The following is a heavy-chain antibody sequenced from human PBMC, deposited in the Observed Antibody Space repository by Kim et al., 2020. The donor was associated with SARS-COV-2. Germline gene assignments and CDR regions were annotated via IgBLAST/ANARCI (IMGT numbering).Heavy chain of an antibody. V-gene: IGHV5-51*01. Sequence: GESLKISCKGSGYSFTSYCIGWVRQMPGKGLEWMGIIYPGDSDTRYSPSFQGQVTISADKSISTAYLQWSSLKASDTAMYYCARQVVVVPAAISWVDYYYYGMDVWGQGTTVTVSS. CDR3: ARQVVVVPAAISWVDYYYYGMDV. CDR2: IYPGDSDT. J-gene: IGHJ6*02. D-gene: IGHD2-2*01. CDR1: GYSFTSYC.